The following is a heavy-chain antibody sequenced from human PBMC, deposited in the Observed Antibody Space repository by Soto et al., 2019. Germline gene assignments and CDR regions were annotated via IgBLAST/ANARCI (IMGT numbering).Heavy chain of an antibody. CDR2: IYWDDDK. CDR1: GFSLSTSGVG. D-gene: IGHD2-15*01. Sequence: QITLKESGPTLVKPTQTLTLTCTFSGFSLSTSGVGVGWIRQPPGKALEWLALIYWDDDKRYSPSLKSRLTITKDPTNNQVVLKMTNMDPVDIATYYCAHRGTPGFDYWGQGTLVTVSS. J-gene: IGHJ4*02. CDR3: AHRGTPGFDY. V-gene: IGHV2-5*02.